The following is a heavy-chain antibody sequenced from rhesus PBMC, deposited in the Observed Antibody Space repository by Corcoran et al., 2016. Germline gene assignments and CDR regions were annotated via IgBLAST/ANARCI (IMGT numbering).Heavy chain of an antibody. J-gene: IGHJ4*01. CDR2: ISNGGGST. Sequence: EVQLVESGGGLAKPGGSLNLSCAASGFTFSAYSMDWVRQAPGKGLEWVSRISNGGGSTWYADSVKGRFTISRENAKNTLYFQMNSLRAEDTAVYYCAKDLYTSGGWSLVYWGQGVLVTVSS. V-gene: IGHV3-178*02. D-gene: IGHD6-37*01. CDR3: AKDLYTSGGWSLVY. CDR1: GFTFSAYS.